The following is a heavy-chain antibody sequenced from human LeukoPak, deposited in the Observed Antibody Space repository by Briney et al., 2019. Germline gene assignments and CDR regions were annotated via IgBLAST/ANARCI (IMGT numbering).Heavy chain of an antibody. Sequence: SETLSLTCAVSGYSISSGYYWGWIRQPPGKGLEWIGSIYHSGSTYYNPSLKSRVTISVDTSRNQFSLKLSSVTAADTAVYYCARRSTTGRPFDYWGQGTLVTVSS. D-gene: IGHD1-1*01. CDR1: GYSISSGYY. V-gene: IGHV4-38-2*01. J-gene: IGHJ4*02. CDR3: ARRSTTGRPFDY. CDR2: IYHSGST.